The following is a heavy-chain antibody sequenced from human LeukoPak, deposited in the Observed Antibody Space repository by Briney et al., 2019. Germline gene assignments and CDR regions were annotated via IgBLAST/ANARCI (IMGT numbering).Heavy chain of an antibody. CDR2: INRDGSST. V-gene: IGHV3-74*01. Sequence: GGSLRLSCAASGFTFSIYWMHWVRQPPGKGLVWVSRINRDGSSTSYADSVKGRFTISRDNAKNTLYLQMNSLRVEDTALYYCARDAPGNTALDYWGQGSLVTVSS. J-gene: IGHJ4*02. CDR3: ARDAPGNTALDY. CDR1: GFTFSIYW. D-gene: IGHD5-18*01.